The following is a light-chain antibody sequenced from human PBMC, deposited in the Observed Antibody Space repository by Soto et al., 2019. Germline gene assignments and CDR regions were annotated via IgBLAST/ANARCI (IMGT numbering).Light chain of an antibody. CDR3: HQYGISP. V-gene: IGKV3-20*01. Sequence: IDLTRAPGRLTLAPGERATLYSRASQSVSSNYLAWYQQKPGQAPRLLIYGASSRATGIPDRFSGSGSGTEFSLTISRLEPEDFAVYYCHQYGISPFGGGTKVDIK. J-gene: IGKJ4*01. CDR1: QSVSSNY. CDR2: GAS.